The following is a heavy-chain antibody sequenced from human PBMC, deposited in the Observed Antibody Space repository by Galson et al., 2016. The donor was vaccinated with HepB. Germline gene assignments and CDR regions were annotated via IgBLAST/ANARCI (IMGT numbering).Heavy chain of an antibody. CDR1: GLSFSNYG. CDR3: AKDVTIFGVVIKDSLINYYYYGMDV. V-gene: IGHV3-30*18. Sequence: SLRLSCAASGLSFSNYGMYWVRQAPGKGLEWVAAISYDGGNSNYGASVKGRFIIPRDNSKTTLYLQMNSLRPEDSAVYYCAKDVTIFGVVIKDSLINYYYYGMDVWGQGTTVTVSS. D-gene: IGHD3-3*01. CDR2: ISYDGGNS. J-gene: IGHJ6*02.